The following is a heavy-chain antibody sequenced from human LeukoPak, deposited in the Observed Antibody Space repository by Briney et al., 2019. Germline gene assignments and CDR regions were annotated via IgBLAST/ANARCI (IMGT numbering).Heavy chain of an antibody. CDR1: GGTFSSSV. CDR2: IIPIFGTA. J-gene: IGHJ4*02. V-gene: IGHV1-69*01. Sequence: SVKVSCKASGGTFSSSVISWVRQAPGQGLEWMGGIIPIFGTANYAQKFQGRVTITADESTSTAYMELSSLRSEDTAVYYCARGTTIGGFDYWGQGTLVTVSS. D-gene: IGHD3-16*01. CDR3: ARGTTIGGFDY.